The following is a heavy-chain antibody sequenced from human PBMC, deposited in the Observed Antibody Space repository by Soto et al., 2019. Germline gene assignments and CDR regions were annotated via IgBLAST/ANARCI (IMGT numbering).Heavy chain of an antibody. Sequence: SVKVSCKASGGTFSSYAISWLRQAPGQGLEWMGGIIPIFGTANYAQKFQGRVTITADESTSTAYMELSSLRSEDTAVYYCASGIYDSSGYPYYYYYGMDVWGQGTTVTVSS. CDR2: IIPIFGTA. J-gene: IGHJ6*02. CDR3: ASGIYDSSGYPYYYYYGMDV. V-gene: IGHV1-69*13. CDR1: GGTFSSYA. D-gene: IGHD3-22*01.